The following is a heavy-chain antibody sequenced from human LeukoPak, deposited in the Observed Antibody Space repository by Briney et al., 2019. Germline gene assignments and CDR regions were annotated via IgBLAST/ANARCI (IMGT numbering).Heavy chain of an antibody. CDR1: GYTFTGYY. Sequence: ASVKVSCKASGYTFTGYYMHWVRQAPGQGLEWMGWISAYNGNTNYAQKLQGRVTMTTDTSTSTAYMELRSLRSDDTAVYYCARIGSNLNPIDYWGQGTLVTVSS. J-gene: IGHJ4*02. CDR3: ARIGSNLNPIDY. V-gene: IGHV1-18*04. CDR2: ISAYNGNT. D-gene: IGHD3-10*01.